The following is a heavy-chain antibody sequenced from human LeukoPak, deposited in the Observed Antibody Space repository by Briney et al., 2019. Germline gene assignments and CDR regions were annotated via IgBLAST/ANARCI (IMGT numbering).Heavy chain of an antibody. J-gene: IGHJ4*02. CDR1: GSTFTSYY. CDR2: INPSGGST. Sequence: ASVKVSCKASGSTFTSYYMHWVRQAPGQGLEWMGIINPSGGSTSYAQRFQGRVTMTRDTSTSTVYMELSSLRSEDTAVYYCARDKYCSSTSCYHFDYWGQGTLVTVSS. D-gene: IGHD2-2*01. CDR3: ARDKYCSSTSCYHFDY. V-gene: IGHV1-46*01.